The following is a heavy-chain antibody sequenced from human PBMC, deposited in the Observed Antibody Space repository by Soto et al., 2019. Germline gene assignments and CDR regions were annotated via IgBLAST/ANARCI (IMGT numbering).Heavy chain of an antibody. CDR2: IIPIRGIA. CDR1: GGTFSSYT. D-gene: IGHD6-19*01. CDR3: AREAVAARRDFDY. J-gene: IGHJ4*02. Sequence: QVQLVQAGAEVKKPGSSVKVSCKASGGTFSSYTISWVRQAPGQGLEWMGRIIPIRGIANYSQKFQGRVTITADKSTSTAYMELRSLRSEDTAVYYCAREAVAARRDFDYWGQGTLVTVSS. V-gene: IGHV1-69*08.